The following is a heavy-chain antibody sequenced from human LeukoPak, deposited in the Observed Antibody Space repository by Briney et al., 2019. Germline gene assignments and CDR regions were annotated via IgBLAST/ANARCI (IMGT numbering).Heavy chain of an antibody. CDR3: ARGRPHGNDY. CDR1: GFTVSSTY. CDR2: IYSGGNI. V-gene: IGHV3-53*01. J-gene: IGHJ4*02. Sequence: GGSLRLSCAASGFTVSSTYMSWVRQAPGKGLEWVSVIYSGGNIYYIDSVKGRFTISRDTSKNTLYLQMNSLRAEDTAVYYCARGRPHGNDYWGQGTLVTVSS. D-gene: IGHD4-23*01.